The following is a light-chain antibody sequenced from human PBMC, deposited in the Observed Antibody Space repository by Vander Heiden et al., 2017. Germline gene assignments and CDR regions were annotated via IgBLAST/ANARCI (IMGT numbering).Light chain of an antibody. CDR3: QQYNNWPVT. Sequence: EVGMTQSPATLSVSPGERATLACRATQSVSVNSAWYQQKPGQPPRLLIYAASTSATGIPDRFSGSGSGTEFTLTISSLQSEDFAVYYCQQYNNWPVTFGGGTQVEI. V-gene: IGKV3-15*01. J-gene: IGKJ4*01. CDR2: AAS. CDR1: QSVSVN.